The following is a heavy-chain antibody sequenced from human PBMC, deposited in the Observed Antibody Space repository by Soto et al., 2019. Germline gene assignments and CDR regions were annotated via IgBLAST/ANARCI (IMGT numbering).Heavy chain of an antibody. J-gene: IGHJ4*02. Sequence: SETLSLTCAVSGGSISSGGYSWSWIRQPPGKGLECIGYIYHSVSTYYNPSLRSRVTISVDRSKNQFSLKLSSVTAADTAVYYCARGPPLGFWGQGTLVTVSS. CDR3: ARGPPLGF. V-gene: IGHV4-30-2*01. CDR1: GGSISSGGYS. CDR2: IYHSVST.